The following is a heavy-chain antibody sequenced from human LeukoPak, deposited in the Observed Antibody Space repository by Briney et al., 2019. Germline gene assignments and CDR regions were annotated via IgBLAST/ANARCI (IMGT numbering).Heavy chain of an antibody. J-gene: IGHJ4*02. Sequence: GGSLRLSCTASGFTFSSYWMHWVRQAPGKGLVWVSRINSDGGSTSYADSVKGRFTISRDNAKNTLYLQMNSLRAEDTAVYYCARVGYYDILTGYLETFDYWGQGTLVTVSS. CDR1: GFTFSSYW. CDR2: INSDGGST. CDR3: ARVGYYDILTGYLETFDY. V-gene: IGHV3-74*01. D-gene: IGHD3-9*01.